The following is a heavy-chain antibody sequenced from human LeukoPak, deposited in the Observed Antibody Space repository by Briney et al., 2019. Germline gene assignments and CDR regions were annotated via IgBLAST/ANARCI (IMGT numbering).Heavy chain of an antibody. D-gene: IGHD5-18*01. Sequence: GGSLRLSCAASGSTFSSYAMSWVRQAPGKGLEWVSAISGSGGSTYYADSVKGRFTISRDNSKNTLYLQMNSLRAEDTAVYYCAKYEGTAMVQMGYYYYYMDVWGKGTTVTVSS. CDR1: GSTFSSYA. CDR2: ISGSGGST. CDR3: AKYEGTAMVQMGYYYYYMDV. V-gene: IGHV3-23*01. J-gene: IGHJ6*03.